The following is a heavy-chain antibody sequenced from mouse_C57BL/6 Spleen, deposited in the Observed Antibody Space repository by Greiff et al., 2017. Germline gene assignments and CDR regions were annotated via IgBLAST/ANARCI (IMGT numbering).Heavy chain of an antibody. V-gene: IGHV1-78*01. CDR1: GYTFTDHT. J-gene: IGHJ2*01. CDR3: ARSGGYYGPDY. Sequence: VKLVESDAELVKPGASVKISCKVSGYTFTDHTIHWMKQRPEQGLEWIGYIYPRDGSTKYNEKFKGKVTLTADKSSSSAYMQINSLTSEVSAVYFCARSGGYYGPDYWGQGTTLTVSS. D-gene: IGHD2-1*01. CDR2: IYPRDGST.